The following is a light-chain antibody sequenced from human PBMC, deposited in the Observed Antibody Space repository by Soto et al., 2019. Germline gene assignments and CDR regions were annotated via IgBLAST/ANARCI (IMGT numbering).Light chain of an antibody. CDR3: QQYGGSYT. V-gene: IGKV3-20*01. Sequence: EIVLTQSPGTLSVPPGERATLSCRASQSVSSSYLAWYQQKPGQAPRLLIYGASSRATGIPDRFSGSGSGTDFTLTISRLEPEDFAVYYCQQYGGSYTFGGGTKVEIK. J-gene: IGKJ4*01. CDR2: GAS. CDR1: QSVSSSY.